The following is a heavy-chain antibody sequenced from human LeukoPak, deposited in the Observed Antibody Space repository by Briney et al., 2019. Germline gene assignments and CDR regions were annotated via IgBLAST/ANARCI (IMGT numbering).Heavy chain of an antibody. CDR1: GGSISSYY. CDR3: ARAFIYDSSGYYYYYFDY. Sequence: PSETLSLTCTVSGGSISSYYWSWIRQPPGKGLEWIGEINHSGSTNYNPSLKSRVTISVDTSKNQFSLKLSSVTAADTAVYYCARAFIYDSSGYYYYYFDYWGQGTLVTVSS. V-gene: IGHV4-34*01. J-gene: IGHJ4*02. CDR2: INHSGST. D-gene: IGHD3-22*01.